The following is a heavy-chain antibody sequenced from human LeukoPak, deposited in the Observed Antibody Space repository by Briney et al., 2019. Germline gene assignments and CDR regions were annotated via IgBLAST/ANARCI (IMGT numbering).Heavy chain of an antibody. Sequence: SGPTLVKPTQTLTLTCTFSGFSLRTRGGGVGWIRQPPGKALEWLSLIYWNDDKRYSPSIKSRLTITKDTSKNQVVLTMTNMDPVDTATYYCAHSYGDPIPYWYFDLWGRGTLVTVSS. J-gene: IGHJ2*01. CDR3: AHSYGDPIPYWYFDL. V-gene: IGHV2-5*01. D-gene: IGHD4-17*01. CDR2: IYWNDDK. CDR1: GFSLRTRGGG.